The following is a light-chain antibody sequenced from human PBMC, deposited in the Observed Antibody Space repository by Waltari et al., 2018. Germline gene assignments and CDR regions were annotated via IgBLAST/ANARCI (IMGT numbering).Light chain of an antibody. J-gene: IGLJ3*02. Sequence: QSALTQPRSVSGSPGQSVTTSCTGTTSHLGGSAHVSLYQHHPRKAPNLMTNDVSDRPSGVPDRFFGSKSGTTASLTISGLQAEDEADYYCCSFAGPYTWVFGGGTKLTVL. V-gene: IGLV2-11*01. CDR1: TSHLGGSAH. CDR3: CSFAGPYTWV. CDR2: DVS.